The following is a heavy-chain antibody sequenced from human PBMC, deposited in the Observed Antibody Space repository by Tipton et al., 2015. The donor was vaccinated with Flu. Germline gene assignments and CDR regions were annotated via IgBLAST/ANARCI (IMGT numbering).Heavy chain of an antibody. CDR2: IHPNSGGS. V-gene: IGHV1-2*02. D-gene: IGHD3-10*01. CDR3: AREGIWLGQLLYGMDV. Sequence: QVQLVQSGAEVKKPGAAVKVSCKASGYTFIGHYIHWVRLAPGQGLEWMGWIHPNSGGSNYAQKFQGRVTMTSDTSISTAYMELTRLKSDDTAVYFCAREGIWLGQLLYGMDVWGQGTTVTVSS. J-gene: IGHJ6*02. CDR1: GYTFIGHY.